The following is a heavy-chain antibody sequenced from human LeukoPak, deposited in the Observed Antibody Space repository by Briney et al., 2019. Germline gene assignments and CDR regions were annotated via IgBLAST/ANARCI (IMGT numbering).Heavy chain of an antibody. CDR2: IYHNGIG. J-gene: IGHJ5*02. CDR1: GDSISSGYHY. Sequence: SETLSLTCSVSGDSISSGYHYWTWIRQPPGKGLEWLGYIYHNGIGYNSPPLKSRVVMSVDTSKNQFSLNLSSVTAADTAVYYCAKIDYGDYEASWLDPWGQGTLVTVSS. CDR3: AKIDYGDYEASWLDP. V-gene: IGHV4-30-4*08. D-gene: IGHD4-17*01.